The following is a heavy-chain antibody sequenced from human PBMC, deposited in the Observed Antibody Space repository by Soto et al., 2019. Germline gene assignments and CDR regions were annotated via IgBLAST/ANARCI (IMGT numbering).Heavy chain of an antibody. CDR1: VGTFSSNA. V-gene: IGHV1-69*11. J-gene: IGHJ3*02. CDR3: ASHPQTYSGNHDAFDI. D-gene: IGHD1-26*01. CDR2: IIPMLGTA. Sequence: QVQLVQSGAEVQKPGSSVKVSCKASVGTFSSNAISWVRQAPGQGLEWMGGIIPMLGTANHAQKFQGRVTITADESTSTAYMELSSLRSEDTAVYYCASHPQTYSGNHDAFDIWGQGTMVTVSS.